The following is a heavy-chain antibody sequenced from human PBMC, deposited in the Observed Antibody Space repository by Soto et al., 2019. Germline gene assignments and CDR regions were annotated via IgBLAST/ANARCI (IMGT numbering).Heavy chain of an antibody. D-gene: IGHD4-17*01. CDR3: VSQRTTVPTQAYYDY. CDR2: VYYRGRS. J-gene: IGHJ4*02. CDR1: GGSVTNSSYY. Sequence: SETLSLTCTVSGGSVTNSSYYWGWIRQSPGKGLEWIGSVYYRGRSYSKSSVKSRVTISVDTSKNRFSLSLNSVTASDTAVYFCVSQRTTVPTQAYYDYWGPGALVTVSS. V-gene: IGHV4-39*01.